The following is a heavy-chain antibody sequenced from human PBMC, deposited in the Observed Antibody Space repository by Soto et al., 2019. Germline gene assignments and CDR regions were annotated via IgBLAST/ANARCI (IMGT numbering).Heavy chain of an antibody. CDR1: GGSISSYY. Sequence: SETLSLTCTVSGGSISSYYWSWIRQPPGKGLEWIGYIYYSGSTNYNPSLKSRVTISVDTSKNQFSLKLSSVTAADTAVYYCARDHVGDDFWSGYYTGNSPYYYYMDVWGKGTTVTVSS. J-gene: IGHJ6*03. CDR3: ARDHVGDDFWSGYYTGNSPYYYYMDV. D-gene: IGHD3-3*01. CDR2: IYYSGST. V-gene: IGHV4-59*01.